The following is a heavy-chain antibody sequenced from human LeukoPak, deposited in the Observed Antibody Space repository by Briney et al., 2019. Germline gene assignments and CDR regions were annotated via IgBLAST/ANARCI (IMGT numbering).Heavy chain of an antibody. D-gene: IGHD6-13*01. CDR2: IYYSGST. CDR3: ARSYSSSWYITQYYYYMDV. J-gene: IGHJ6*03. Sequence: PSETLSLTCTVSGGSISSYYWSWLRQPPGKGLEWIGYIYYSGSTNYNPSLKSRVTISVDTSKNQFSLKLSSVTAADTAVYYCARSYSSSWYITQYYYYMDVWGKGTTVTVSS. V-gene: IGHV4-59*01. CDR1: GGSISSYY.